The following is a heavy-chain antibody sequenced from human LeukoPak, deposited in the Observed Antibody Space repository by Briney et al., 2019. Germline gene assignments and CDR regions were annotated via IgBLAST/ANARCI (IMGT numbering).Heavy chain of an antibody. CDR2: ISSSSSYI. J-gene: IGHJ4*02. D-gene: IGHD3-22*01. Sequence: GGSLRLSCAASGFTFSRHGMNWVRQAPGKGLEWVSSISSSSSYIYYADSVKGRFTISRDNAKNSLYLQMNSLRAEDTAVYYCARLYDGSAYHADHFDYWGQGTLVIVSS. CDR1: GFTFSRHG. CDR3: ARLYDGSAYHADHFDY. V-gene: IGHV3-21*01.